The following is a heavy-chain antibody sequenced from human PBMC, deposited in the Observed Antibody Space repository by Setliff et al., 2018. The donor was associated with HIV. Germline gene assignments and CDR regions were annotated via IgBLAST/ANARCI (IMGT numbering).Heavy chain of an antibody. J-gene: IGHJ4*02. CDR2: IYYSGTT. V-gene: IGHV4-59*01. CDR3: ARPRVPYDFWSGPEV. D-gene: IGHD3-3*01. CDR1: GGSISSYY. Sequence: SETLSLTCTVSGGSISSYYWSWIRQPPGKGLEWIGYIYYSGTTNYNPSLKSRVTISVDTSKNEVSLKLTYVTSADTAVYYCARPRVPYDFWSGPEVWGQGTLVTVSS.